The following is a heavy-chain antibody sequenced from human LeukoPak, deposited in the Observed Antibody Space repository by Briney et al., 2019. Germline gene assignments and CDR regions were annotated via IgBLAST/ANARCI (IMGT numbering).Heavy chain of an antibody. V-gene: IGHV4-4*07. Sequence: SETLSLTCTVSGGSISSYYWSWIRQPAGKGLEWIGHIYTSGSTNYNPSLKSRVTMSVDTSKNQFSLKLSSVTAADTAVYYCAREGPGVLRYFDWLFDYWGQGTLVTVSS. CDR3: AREGPGVLRYFDWLFDY. CDR1: GGSISSYY. J-gene: IGHJ4*02. CDR2: IYTSGST. D-gene: IGHD3-9*01.